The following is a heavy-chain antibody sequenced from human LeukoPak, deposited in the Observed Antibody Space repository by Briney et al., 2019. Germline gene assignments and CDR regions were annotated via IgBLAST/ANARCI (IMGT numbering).Heavy chain of an antibody. CDR3: ARGEYCTGGSCYFDY. D-gene: IGHD2-15*01. CDR2: ISSGGTNK. J-gene: IGHJ4*02. Sequence: GGSLRLSCAASGFTFSSYEMTWVRQAPGKGLEWVSDISSGGTNKYYADSVKGRFTISRDNAKNSLYLQMNSLRAEDTAIYYCARGEYCTGGSCYFDYWGRGTLVTVSS. CDR1: GFTFSSYE. V-gene: IGHV3-48*03.